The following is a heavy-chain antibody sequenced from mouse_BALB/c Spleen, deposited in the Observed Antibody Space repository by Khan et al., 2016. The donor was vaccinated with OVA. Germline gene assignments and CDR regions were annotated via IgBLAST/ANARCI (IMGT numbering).Heavy chain of an antibody. CDR3: ATIYYDYRYYAMDY. D-gene: IGHD2-4*01. J-gene: IGHJ4*01. CDR1: EFSLTNYG. CDR2: IWADGST. V-gene: IGHV2-9*02. Sequence: QVQLKESGPGLVAPSQSLSISCTASEFSLTNYGVSWVRQPPGKGLEWLGVIWADGSTNYNSALLSRLSISTDNSKIQVFLKMHSLQTDDTAMYYCATIYYDYRYYAMDYWGQGTSVTVSS.